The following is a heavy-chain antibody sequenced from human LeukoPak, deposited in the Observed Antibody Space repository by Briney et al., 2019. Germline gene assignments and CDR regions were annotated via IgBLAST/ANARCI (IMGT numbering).Heavy chain of an antibody. CDR1: GFTFNSYA. D-gene: IGHD1-26*01. CDR3: ARDRGSYFDY. CDR2: TSYDGSSK. Sequence: PGRSLRLSCAASGFTFNSYAMHWVRQAPGKGLEWVAFTSYDGSSKYYADSVKGRFTISRDNSKNTLYLQINSLRTEDTAMYYCARDRGSYFDYWGQGTLVTVSS. J-gene: IGHJ4*02. V-gene: IGHV3-30-3*01.